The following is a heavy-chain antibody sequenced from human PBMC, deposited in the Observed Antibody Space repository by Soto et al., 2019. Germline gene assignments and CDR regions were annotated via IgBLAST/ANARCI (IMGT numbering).Heavy chain of an antibody. CDR3: ARLSGSYNDRYFDY. J-gene: IGHJ4*02. D-gene: IGHD1-26*01. CDR1: GGSTSSSSYQ. V-gene: IGHV4-39*01. Sequence: NPSETLSLTCTVSGGSTSSSSYQWVWIRQPPGKGLEWIGNVYYNGNTYYNPSLKSRLTISVDTSNNQFSLKVKSVTAADTAVYYCARLSGSYNDRYFDYWGQGTLVTVSS. CDR2: VYYNGNT.